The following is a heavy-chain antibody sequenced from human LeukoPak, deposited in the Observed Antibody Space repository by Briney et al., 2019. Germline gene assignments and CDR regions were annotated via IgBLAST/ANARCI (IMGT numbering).Heavy chain of an antibody. CDR3: ARDYDSSGYDGNY. Sequence: GGSLRLSCAASGFTFSSYSMNWVRQAPGKGLEWVSYISSSSSTIYYADSVKGRFTISRDNAKNSLYLQMNSLRAEDTAVYYCARDYDSSGYDGNYWGQGTLVTVSS. D-gene: IGHD3-22*01. CDR1: GFTFSSYS. CDR2: ISSSSSTI. J-gene: IGHJ4*02. V-gene: IGHV3-48*01.